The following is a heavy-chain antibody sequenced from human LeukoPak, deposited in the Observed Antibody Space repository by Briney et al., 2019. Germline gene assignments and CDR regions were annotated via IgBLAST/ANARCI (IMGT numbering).Heavy chain of an antibody. D-gene: IGHD1-1*01. CDR3: ASLGTTGTTFDY. J-gene: IGHJ4*02. CDR2: INHSGRS. Sequence: SETLSLTCAVYGGSFSGYYWSWIRQPPGKGLEWMGEINHSGRSNYNPSLKSRVTISVDTSKNQFSLKLSSVTAADTAVYYCASLGTTGTTFDYWGQGTLVTVSS. CDR1: GGSFSGYY. V-gene: IGHV4-34*01.